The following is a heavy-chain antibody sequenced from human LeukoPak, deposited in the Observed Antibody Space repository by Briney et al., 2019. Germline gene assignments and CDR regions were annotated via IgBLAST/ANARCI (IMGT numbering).Heavy chain of an antibody. D-gene: IGHD6-19*01. CDR2: IVPIFGTA. CDR3: ARVKQWRYYYYYYMDV. J-gene: IGHJ6*03. CDR1: GGTFSSYA. Sequence: ASVKVSCKASGGTFSSYAISWVRQAPGQGLEWMGGIVPIFGTANYAQKFQGRVTITADESTSTAYMELSSLRSEDTAVYYCARVKQWRYYYYYYMDVWGKGTTVTISS. V-gene: IGHV1-69*13.